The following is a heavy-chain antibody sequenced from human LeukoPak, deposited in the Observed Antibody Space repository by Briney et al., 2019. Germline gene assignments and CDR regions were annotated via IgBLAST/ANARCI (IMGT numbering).Heavy chain of an antibody. CDR1: GGSISSSSYY. Sequence: SETLSLTCTVSGGSISSSSYYWGWIRQPPGKGLEWIGSIYYSGSTYYNPSLKSRVTISVDTSKNQFSLKPSSVTAADTAVYYCANLVSGDFPYYYDSSGYFDYWGQGTLVTVSS. D-gene: IGHD3-22*01. CDR3: ANLVSGDFPYYYDSSGYFDY. J-gene: IGHJ4*02. CDR2: IYYSGST. V-gene: IGHV4-39*01.